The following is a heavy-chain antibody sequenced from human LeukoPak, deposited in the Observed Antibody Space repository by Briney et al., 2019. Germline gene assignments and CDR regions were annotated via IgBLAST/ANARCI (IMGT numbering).Heavy chain of an antibody. CDR3: SRVRHSKGVEY. D-gene: IGHD4-11*01. J-gene: IGHJ4*02. CDR2: SNNKANSYTT. CDR1: GFTFSDYQ. V-gene: IGHV3-72*01. Sequence: GGSLRLSCVASGFTFSDYQMDWVRQAPGKGLEWVGRSNNKANSYTTQYAASVQGRFTISRDESKNSLYMEMNRLKIEDTAVYYCSRVRHSKGVEYWGQGTLVTVSS.